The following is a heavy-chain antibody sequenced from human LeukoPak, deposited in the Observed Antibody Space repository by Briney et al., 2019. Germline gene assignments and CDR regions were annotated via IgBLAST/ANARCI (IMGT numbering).Heavy chain of an antibody. CDR3: ARAIILTGYYFDY. J-gene: IGHJ4*02. CDR1: GGTFSSYA. CDR2: IIPIFGTA. Sequence: SVKVSCKASGGTFSSYAISWVRQAPGQGLEWMGGIIPIFGTANYAQKFQGRVTMTRDTSTSTVYMELSSLRSEDTAVYYCARAIILTGYYFDYWGQGTLVTVSS. D-gene: IGHD3-9*01. V-gene: IGHV1-69*05.